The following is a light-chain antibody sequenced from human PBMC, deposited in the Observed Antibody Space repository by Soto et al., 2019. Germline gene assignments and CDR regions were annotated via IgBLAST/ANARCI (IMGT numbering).Light chain of an antibody. V-gene: IGLV2-11*01. CDR3: CSYAGSNTHVV. CDR1: SSDVGAYNC. CDR2: DVS. J-gene: IGLJ2*01. Sequence: QSVLTQPRSVSGSPGQSVTISCTGTSSDVGAYNCVSWYQQHPGKAPKLMIYDVSKRPSEVPARFSGSKSGNTASLTISGLQAEDEADYYCCSYAGSNTHVVFGGGTKLTVL.